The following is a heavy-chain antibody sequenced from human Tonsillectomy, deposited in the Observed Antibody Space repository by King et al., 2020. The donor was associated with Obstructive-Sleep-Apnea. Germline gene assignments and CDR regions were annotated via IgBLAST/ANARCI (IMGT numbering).Heavy chain of an antibody. V-gene: IGHV2-5*02. CDR3: AHRGNSEFSFDF. Sequence: QVTLKESGPTLVKPTQTLTLTCTFSGFSLRTSGVGVGWIRQPPGKALEWLALIYWDDDKCYSPSLKSRLTITKDTSKNQVVLIMTNMDPVDTATYYCAHRGNSEFSFDFWGQGTLVTVSS. D-gene: IGHD4-23*01. CDR1: GFSLRTSGVG. J-gene: IGHJ4*02. CDR2: IYWDDDK.